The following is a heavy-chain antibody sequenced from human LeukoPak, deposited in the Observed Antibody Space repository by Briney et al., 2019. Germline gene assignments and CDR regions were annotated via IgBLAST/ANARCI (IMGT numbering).Heavy chain of an antibody. CDR1: GGSISTSNYY. CDR3: ARSYGSGSYYNGYYFDY. Sequence: PSETLSLTCTVSGGSISTSNYYWGWIRQPPGKGLEWIGYIYYSGSTNYNPSLKSRVTISVDTSKNQFSLKLSSVTAADTAVYYCARSYGSGSYYNGYYFDYWGQGTLVTVSS. CDR2: IYYSGST. J-gene: IGHJ4*02. V-gene: IGHV4-61*05. D-gene: IGHD3-10*01.